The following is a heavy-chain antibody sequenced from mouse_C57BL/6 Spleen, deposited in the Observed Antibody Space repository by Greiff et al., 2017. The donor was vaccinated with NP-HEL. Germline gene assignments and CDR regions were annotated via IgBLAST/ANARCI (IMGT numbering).Heavy chain of an antibody. D-gene: IGHD2-2*01. J-gene: IGHJ1*03. CDR3: TPLWLPSGRYFDV. CDR2: IDPENGDT. Sequence: VQLQQSGAELVRPGASVKLSCTASGFNIKDDYMHWVKQRPEQGLEWIGWIDPENGDTEYASKFQGKATITADTSSNTAYLQLSSLTSEDTAVYYCTPLWLPSGRYFDVWGTGTTVTVSS. V-gene: IGHV14-4*01. CDR1: GFNIKDDY.